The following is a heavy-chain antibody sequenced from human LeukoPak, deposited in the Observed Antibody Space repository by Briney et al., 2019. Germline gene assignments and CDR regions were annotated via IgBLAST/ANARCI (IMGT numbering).Heavy chain of an antibody. J-gene: IGHJ4*02. V-gene: IGHV4-34*01. Sequence: SETLSLTCAVYGGSLRGYYWSWIRKPPGKGLEWIGEINHSGSTNYNPSLKSRVTISVDTSKNQFPLKLSSVTAADTAVYYCASPGGWGQGTLVTVSS. CDR1: GGSLRGYY. CDR2: INHSGST. D-gene: IGHD2-15*01. CDR3: ASPGG.